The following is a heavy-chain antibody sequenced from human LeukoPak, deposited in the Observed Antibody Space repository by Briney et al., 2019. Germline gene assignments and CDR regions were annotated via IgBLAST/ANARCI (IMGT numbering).Heavy chain of an antibody. CDR2: ISASGGST. V-gene: IGHV3-23*01. Sequence: GGSLRLSCAASGFTFSSYWMSWVRQAPGKGLEWVSAISASGGSTYADSVQGRFTISRDNSKNTLYLQMNSLRAEDTAVYYCAKGGGFYIKNGMDVWGQGTTVTVSS. CDR1: GFTFSSYW. J-gene: IGHJ6*02. CDR3: AKGGGFYIKNGMDV. D-gene: IGHD5-12*01.